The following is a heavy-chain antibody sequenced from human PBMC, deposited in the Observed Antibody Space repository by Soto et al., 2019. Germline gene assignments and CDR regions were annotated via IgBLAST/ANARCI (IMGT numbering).Heavy chain of an antibody. J-gene: IGHJ4*01. D-gene: IGHD6-19*01. CDR1: GFTFSNYA. CDR3: AKEGTSGLYYFDY. Sequence: PGGSRRLSCAASGFTFSNYAISWVRQAPGKGLEWVSIISGSGDTPYYADSVKGRFTISRDNSRNTLYLQMNSLRAGDSAKYYCAKEGTSGLYYFDYWGTGTLVTVST. V-gene: IGHV3-23*01. CDR2: ISGSGDTP.